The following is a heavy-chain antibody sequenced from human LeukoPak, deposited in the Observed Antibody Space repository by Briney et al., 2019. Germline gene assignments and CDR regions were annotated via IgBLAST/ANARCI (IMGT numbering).Heavy chain of an antibody. Sequence: GGSLRLSCAASGFTFSSYAMSWVRQAPGKGLEWVSVISGSGGSTYYADSVRGRFTISRDNSKNTLYLQMNSLRAEDTAVYYCAKGLYRSGWYGDYWGQGTLVTVSS. CDR2: ISGSGGST. D-gene: IGHD6-19*01. V-gene: IGHV3-23*01. J-gene: IGHJ4*02. CDR3: AKGLYRSGWYGDY. CDR1: GFTFSSYA.